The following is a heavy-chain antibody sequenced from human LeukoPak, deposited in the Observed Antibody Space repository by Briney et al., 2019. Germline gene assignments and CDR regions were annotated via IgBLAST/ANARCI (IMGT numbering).Heavy chain of an antibody. D-gene: IGHD3-22*01. CDR1: GFTFSSYA. V-gene: IGHV3-23*01. Sequence: GGSLRLSCAASGFTFSSYAMSWVRQAPGKGLEWVSAISGSGGSTYYADSVKGRFTISRDNTTNTLYLQMNSLRAEDTAVHYCAKAGNYYYDSSGHYDYWGQGTLVTVSS. J-gene: IGHJ4*02. CDR3: AKAGNYYYDSSGHYDY. CDR2: ISGSGGST.